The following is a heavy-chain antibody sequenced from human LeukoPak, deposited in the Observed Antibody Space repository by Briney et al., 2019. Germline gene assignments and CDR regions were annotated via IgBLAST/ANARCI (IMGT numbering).Heavy chain of an antibody. CDR3: ARLVEMATIGY. V-gene: IGHV4-39*01. Sequence: PSETLPLTCTVSGGSISSSSYYWGWIRQPPGKGLEWIGSIYYSGSTYYNPSLKSRVTISVDTSKNQFSLKLSSVTAADTAVYYCARLVEMATIGYWGQGTLVTVSS. D-gene: IGHD5-24*01. J-gene: IGHJ4*02. CDR2: IYYSGST. CDR1: GGSISSSSYY.